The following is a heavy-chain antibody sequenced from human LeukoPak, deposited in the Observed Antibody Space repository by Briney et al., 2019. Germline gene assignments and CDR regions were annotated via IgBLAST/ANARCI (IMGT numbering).Heavy chain of an antibody. V-gene: IGHV3-15*01. CDR3: TTDLGSGNYYKVADYYYGMDV. D-gene: IGHD3-10*01. Sequence: PGGSLRLSCAASGFTFSNAWMSGVRQAPGKGLEWVGRIKSKTDGGTTDYAAPVKGRFTISRDDSKNTLYLQMNSLKTEDTAVYYCTTDLGSGNYYKVADYYYGMDVWGQGTTVTVSS. CDR1: GFTFSNAW. CDR2: IKSKTDGGTT. J-gene: IGHJ6*02.